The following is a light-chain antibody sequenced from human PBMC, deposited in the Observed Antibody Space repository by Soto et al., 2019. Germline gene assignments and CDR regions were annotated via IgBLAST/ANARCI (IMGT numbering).Light chain of an antibody. V-gene: IGLV1-47*02. J-gene: IGLJ1*01. CDR1: STDFVSYNR. CDR2: SNN. CDR3: AASANSLSVRCV. Sequence: QSALAQTPSVSGSPGQSVTISCTGTSTDFVSYNRVSWYQQPPGTAPKLLIYSNNQRPSGVPDRFSGSRSGTSASLDISWLRSEYEAEYYSAASANSLSVRCVFVTGTKLTVL.